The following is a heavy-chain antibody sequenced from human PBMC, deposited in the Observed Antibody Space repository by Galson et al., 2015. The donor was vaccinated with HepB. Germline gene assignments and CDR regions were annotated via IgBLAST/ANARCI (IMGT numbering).Heavy chain of an antibody. J-gene: IGHJ6*02. V-gene: IGHV3-21*01. D-gene: IGHD3-9*01. CDR3: ARDASYDILTGYYPYTYYYYYYGMDV. Sequence: SLRLSCAASGFTFSSYSMNWVRQAPGKGLEWVSSISSSSSYIYYADSVKGRFTISRDNAKNSLYLQMNSLRAEDTAVYYCARDASYDILTGYYPYTYYYYYYGMDVWGQGTTVTVSS. CDR1: GFTFSSYS. CDR2: ISSSSSYI.